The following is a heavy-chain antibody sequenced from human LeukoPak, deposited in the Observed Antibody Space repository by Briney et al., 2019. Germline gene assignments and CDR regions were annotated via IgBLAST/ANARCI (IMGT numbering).Heavy chain of an antibody. CDR2: ISSSSSYI. J-gene: IGHJ5*02. CDR1: GFTFSSYS. CDR3: ARGGDSSGWYAGYNWFDP. Sequence: GGSLRLSCAASGFTFSSYSMNWVRQAPGKGLEWVSSISSSSSYIYYADSVKGRFTISRDNAKNSLYLQMNSLRAEDTAVYYCARGGDSSGWYAGYNWFDPWGQGTLVTVSS. V-gene: IGHV3-21*01. D-gene: IGHD6-19*01.